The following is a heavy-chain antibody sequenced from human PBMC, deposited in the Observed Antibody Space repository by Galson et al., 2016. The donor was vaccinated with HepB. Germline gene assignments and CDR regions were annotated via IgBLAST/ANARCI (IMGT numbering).Heavy chain of an antibody. Sequence: SVKVSCKASGYSFSSYAMHWVRQAPGQRLEWMGWINAGNGNTKYSQKFQGRVTSTRDTSASTAYMELSSLRSEDTAVYYCARRSSSYFDYWGQGTLVTVSS. J-gene: IGHJ4*02. CDR3: ARRSSSYFDY. CDR1: GYSFSSYA. D-gene: IGHD6-6*01. CDR2: INAGNGNT. V-gene: IGHV1-3*01.